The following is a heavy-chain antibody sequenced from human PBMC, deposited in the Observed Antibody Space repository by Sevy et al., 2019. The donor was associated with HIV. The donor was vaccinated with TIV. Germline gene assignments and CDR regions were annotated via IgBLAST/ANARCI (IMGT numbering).Heavy chain of an antibody. CDR2: ISSSSSTI. CDR3: ARDLYYYDSSGYINYFDY. CDR1: GFTFSSYS. Sequence: GGSLRLSCAASGFTFSSYSMNWVRQAPGKGLEWVSYISSSSSTIYYADSVKGRFTISRDNAKNSRYLQMNSLRDEETAVYYCARDLYYYDSSGYINYFDYWGQGTLVTVSS. J-gene: IGHJ4*02. D-gene: IGHD3-22*01. V-gene: IGHV3-48*02.